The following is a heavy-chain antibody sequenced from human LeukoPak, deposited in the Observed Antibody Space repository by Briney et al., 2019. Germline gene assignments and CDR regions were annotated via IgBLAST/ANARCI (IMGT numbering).Heavy chain of an antibody. CDR3: ARVEMATTNRGDWYHYMDL. Sequence: GASVKVSCKASGGTFSSYAISWVRQAPGQGLEWMGGIIPIFGTANYAQKFQGRVTITADGSTSTAYMELSSLRSEDTAVYYCARVEMATTNRGDWYHYMDLWGKGTTVTVSS. CDR1: GGTFSSYA. CDR2: IIPIFGTA. V-gene: IGHV1-69*13. J-gene: IGHJ6*03. D-gene: IGHD5-24*01.